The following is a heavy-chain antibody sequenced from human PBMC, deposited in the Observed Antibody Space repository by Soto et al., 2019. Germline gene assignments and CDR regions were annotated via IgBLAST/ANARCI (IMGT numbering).Heavy chain of an antibody. CDR3: AVTPNLGVIGDYDRLVWGT. D-gene: IGHD4-17*01. J-gene: IGHJ5*02. CDR2: IYYSGST. Sequence: QVQLQESGPGLVKPSQTLSLTCTVSGGSISSGGYYWSWIRQHPGKGLEWSGYIYYSGSTYYNPSLKSRVTISVDTSKNQFSLKLSSVTAADTAVYYCAVTPNLGVIGDYDRLVWGTWGQGTLVTVSS. CDR1: GGSISSGGYY. V-gene: IGHV4-31*03.